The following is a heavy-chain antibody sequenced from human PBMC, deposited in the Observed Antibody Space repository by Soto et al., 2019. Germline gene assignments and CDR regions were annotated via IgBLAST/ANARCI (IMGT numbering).Heavy chain of an antibody. Sequence: GGSLRLSCAASGFTFSSYAMSWVRQAPGKGLEWVSAISGSGGSTYYADSVKGRFTISRDNSKNTLYLQMNSLRAEDTAVYYCAKAPDYDFWSGYIFDYWGQGTLVTVS. CDR2: ISGSGGST. D-gene: IGHD3-3*01. CDR3: AKAPDYDFWSGYIFDY. V-gene: IGHV3-23*01. CDR1: GFTFSSYA. J-gene: IGHJ4*02.